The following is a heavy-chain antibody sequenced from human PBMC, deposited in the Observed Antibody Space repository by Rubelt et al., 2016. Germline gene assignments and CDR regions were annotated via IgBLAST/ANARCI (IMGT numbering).Heavy chain of an antibody. Sequence: QVQLVQSGAEVKKPGASVKVSCKASGYTFTGHYMHWVRQAPGQGLEWMGRIHPNSGGANYAQKFQGRVTMTRDKSISTADMDLGRLGSDDTAVYYCARDLDVSGSYYLPSDYWGQGTLVTVSS. CDR2: IHPNSGGA. CDR3: ARDLDVSGSYYLPSDY. V-gene: IGHV1-2*06. CDR1: GYTFTGHY. D-gene: IGHD3-10*01. J-gene: IGHJ4*02.